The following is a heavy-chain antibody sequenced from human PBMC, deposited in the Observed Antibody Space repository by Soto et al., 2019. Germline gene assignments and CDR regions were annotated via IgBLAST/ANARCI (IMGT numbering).Heavy chain of an antibody. D-gene: IGHD3-9*01. CDR3: ARGGGTYYDILTGFAKRRLFDS. J-gene: IGHJ5*02. V-gene: IGHV4-30-4*01. CDR2: IYYSGST. Sequence: SETLSLTCTVSGGSIRSGDYYWSWIRHPPGKGLEWIGYIYYSGSTNYSPSLKSRVTISVDTSKNQFSLKLNSVTAADTAGYYCARGGGTYYDILTGFAKRRLFDSSRQGTLDIVYS. CDR1: GGSIRSGDYY.